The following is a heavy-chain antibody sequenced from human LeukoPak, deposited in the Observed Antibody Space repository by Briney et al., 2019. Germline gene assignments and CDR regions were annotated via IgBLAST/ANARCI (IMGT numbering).Heavy chain of an antibody. V-gene: IGHV3-11*06. J-gene: IGHJ4*02. Sequence: GGSLRLSCAASGFTFSDYYMSWIRQAPGKGLEWVSYISSSSSYTNYADSVKGRFTISRDNAKNSLYLQMNSRRAEDTAVYYYARDLAKDYDILTGYDYWGQGTLVTVSS. CDR2: ISSSSSYT. D-gene: IGHD3-9*01. CDR1: GFTFSDYY. CDR3: ARDLAKDYDILTGYDY.